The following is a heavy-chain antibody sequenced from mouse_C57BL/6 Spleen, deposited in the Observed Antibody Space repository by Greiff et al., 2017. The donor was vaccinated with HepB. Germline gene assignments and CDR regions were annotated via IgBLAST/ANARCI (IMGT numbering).Heavy chain of an antibody. CDR2: IHPNSGST. J-gene: IGHJ3*01. D-gene: IGHD2-3*01. V-gene: IGHV1-64*01. Sequence: QVHVKQPGAELVKPGASVKLSCKASGYTFTSYWMHWVKQRPGQGLEWIGMIHPNSGSTNYNEKFKSKATLTVDKSSSTAYMQLSSLTSEDSAVYYCAREDDGYFSWFAYWGQGTLVTVSA. CDR3: AREDDGYFSWFAY. CDR1: GYTFTSYW.